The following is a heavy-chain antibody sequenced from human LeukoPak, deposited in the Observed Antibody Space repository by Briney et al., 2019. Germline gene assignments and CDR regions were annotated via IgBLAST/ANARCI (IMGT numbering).Heavy chain of an antibody. CDR2: ISKDGSTT. J-gene: IGHJ4*02. D-gene: IGHD5-18*01. Sequence: GESLRLSRAASGFTFNNFWMHWVRQAPGKGLVWVSRISKDGSTTNYADSVKGRFTISRDNAKNTLYLQMNSLTAEDTALYYCARGASSGYRIDYWGQGTLVTVSS. CDR3: ARGASSGYRIDY. V-gene: IGHV3-74*01. CDR1: GFTFNNFW.